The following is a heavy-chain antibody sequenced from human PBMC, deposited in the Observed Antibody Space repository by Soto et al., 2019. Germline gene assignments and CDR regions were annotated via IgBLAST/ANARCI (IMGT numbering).Heavy chain of an antibody. D-gene: IGHD3-3*01. CDR1: GFTFSSYS. CDR3: VSLFFYYYYHMDV. V-gene: IGHV3-48*01. Sequence: GGSLRLSCAASGFTFSSYSMNWVRQTPGKGLEWVSYISSSSSTIYYADSVKGRFTIFRDNAKNSLYLQMNSLRAEDTAVYYCVSLFFYYYYHMDVWGKGTTVTVSS. CDR2: ISSSSSTI. J-gene: IGHJ6*03.